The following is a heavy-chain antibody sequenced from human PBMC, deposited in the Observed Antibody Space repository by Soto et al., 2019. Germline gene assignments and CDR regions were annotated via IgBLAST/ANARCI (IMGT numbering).Heavy chain of an antibody. CDR2: IIPIFGTA. V-gene: IGHV1-69*13. Sequence: ASVKVSCKASGGTFSSYAISWVRQAPGQGLEWMGGIIPIFGTANYAQKFQGRVTITADESTSTAYMELSSLRSEDTAVYYCANRYCSGGSCYWFDPWGQGTLVTVS. CDR1: GGTFSSYA. CDR3: ANRYCSGGSCYWFDP. J-gene: IGHJ5*02. D-gene: IGHD2-15*01.